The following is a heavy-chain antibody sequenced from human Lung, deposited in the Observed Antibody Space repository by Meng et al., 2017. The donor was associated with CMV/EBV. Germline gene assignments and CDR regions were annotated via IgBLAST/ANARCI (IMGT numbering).Heavy chain of an antibody. CDR1: GGTFSSYA. Sequence: SVXVSXKASGGTFSSYAISWVRQAPGQGLEWMGGIIPIFGTANYAQKFQGRVTITTDESTSTAYMELSSLRSEDTAVYYCARVTIFGAYGMDVWGQGTPVTVSS. CDR3: ARVTIFGAYGMDV. J-gene: IGHJ6*02. CDR2: IIPIFGTA. V-gene: IGHV1-69*05. D-gene: IGHD3-3*01.